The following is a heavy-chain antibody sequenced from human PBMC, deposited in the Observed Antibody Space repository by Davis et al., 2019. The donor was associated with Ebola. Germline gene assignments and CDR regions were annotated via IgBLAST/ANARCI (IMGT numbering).Heavy chain of an antibody. J-gene: IGHJ6*02. V-gene: IGHV1-3*01. CDR2: VHGGNGNT. CDR3: ARNFRGNPYYYYYGMDV. Sequence: AASVKVSCKASGFTLTKYAIHWVRQAPGQRLEWMGWVHGGNGNTKYSQRFQGRVTITTDTSASTVYLDLTSLRSDDTAVYYCARNFRGNPYYYYYGMDVWGQGTTVTVSS. CDR1: GFTLTKYA. D-gene: IGHD3-16*01.